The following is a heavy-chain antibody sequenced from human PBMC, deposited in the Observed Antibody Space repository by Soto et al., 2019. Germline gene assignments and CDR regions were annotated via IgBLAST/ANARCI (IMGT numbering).Heavy chain of an antibody. J-gene: IGHJ5*02. CDR1: GFMFSGYA. CDR2: VSNSGTST. D-gene: IGHD2-15*01. Sequence: EVQLLESGGGLAQPGESLTLSCAASGFMFSGYAMSWVRQAPGKGLEWVSAVSNSGTSTSYADSVKGRFTISRDNSKNTLYLQMSSLGAEDTALYYCVKDLAASGWFDPWGQGTPVIVSS. CDR3: VKDLAASGWFDP. V-gene: IGHV3-23*01.